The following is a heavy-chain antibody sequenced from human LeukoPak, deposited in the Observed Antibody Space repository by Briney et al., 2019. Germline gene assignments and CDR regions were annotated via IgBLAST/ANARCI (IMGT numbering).Heavy chain of an antibody. CDR1: GFTVSSNY. V-gene: IGHV3-66*01. Sequence: GGSLRLSCAASGFTVSSNYMSWVREAPGKGLEWVSVIYSGGTTYYADSVKGRFTISRDNSKNTLHLQMNSLRAEDTAVYYCARDQYSYAHAAHWGQGTLVTVSS. D-gene: IGHD5-18*01. J-gene: IGHJ4*02. CDR2: IYSGGTT. CDR3: ARDQYSYAHAAH.